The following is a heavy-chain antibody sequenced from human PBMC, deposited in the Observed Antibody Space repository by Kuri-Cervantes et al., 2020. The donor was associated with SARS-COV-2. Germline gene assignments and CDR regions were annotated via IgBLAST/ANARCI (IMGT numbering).Heavy chain of an antibody. J-gene: IGHJ6*02. CDR3: ARQYCSGGSCYYYYYGMDV. Sequence: SETLSLTCTVSGGPISSYSWSWIRQPPGKGLEWIGYIYYSGSTNYNPSLKSRVTICVDTSKNQFSMKLSSVTAADTAVYYCARQYCSGGSCYYYYYGMDVWGQGTTVTVSS. D-gene: IGHD2-15*01. CDR2: IYYSGST. CDR1: GGPISSYS. V-gene: IGHV4-59*08.